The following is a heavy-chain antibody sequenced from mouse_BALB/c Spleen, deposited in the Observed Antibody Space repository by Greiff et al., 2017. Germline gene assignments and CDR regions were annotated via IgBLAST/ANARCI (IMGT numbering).Heavy chain of an antibody. Sequence: LQQPGSELVRPGASVKLSCKASGYTFTSYWMHWVKQRPGQGLEWIGNIYPGSGSTNYDEKFKSKATLTVDKSSSTAYMQLSSLTSEDSAVYYCARGDYYRHLDYWGQGTTLTVSS. V-gene: IGHV1S22*01. J-gene: IGHJ2*01. CDR1: GYTFTSYW. D-gene: IGHD2-14*01. CDR2: IYPGSGST. CDR3: ARGDYYRHLDY.